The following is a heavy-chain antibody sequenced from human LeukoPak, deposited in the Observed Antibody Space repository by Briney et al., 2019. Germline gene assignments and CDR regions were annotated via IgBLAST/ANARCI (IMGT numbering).Heavy chain of an antibody. CDR1: GGTFSSYA. CDR2: IIPIFGTA. CDR3: ARVPYPSHDGYPAPLDY. V-gene: IGHV1-69*01. J-gene: IGHJ4*02. D-gene: IGHD3-22*01. Sequence: ASVKVSCQASGGTFSSYAISWVRQAPGQGLEWMGEIIPIFGTANYAQKFQGRVTITADESTSTAYMELSSLRSEDTAVYYCARVPYPSHDGYPAPLDYWGQGTLVTVSS.